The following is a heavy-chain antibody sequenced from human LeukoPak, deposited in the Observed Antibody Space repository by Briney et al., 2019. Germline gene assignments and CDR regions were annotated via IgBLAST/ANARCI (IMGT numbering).Heavy chain of an antibody. Sequence: SETLSLTSTVSGGSISRGGYYWSWIRQHPGKGLEWIGYIYYSGSTYYNPSLKSRVTISVDTSKNQFSLKLSSVTAADTAVYYCARLIDSGVWGSYRYYYFDYWGQGTLVTVSS. CDR3: ARLIDSGVWGSYRYYYFDY. D-gene: IGHD3-16*02. V-gene: IGHV4-31*03. J-gene: IGHJ4*02. CDR2: IYYSGST. CDR1: GGSISRGGYY.